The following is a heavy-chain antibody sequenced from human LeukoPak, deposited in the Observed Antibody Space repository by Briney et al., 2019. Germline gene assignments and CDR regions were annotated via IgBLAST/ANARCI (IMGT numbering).Heavy chain of an antibody. CDR3: ARARWLQSFDY. V-gene: IGHV3-30-3*01. J-gene: IGHJ4*02. Sequence: GGSLRLSCAASGFTFSSYAMHWVRQAPGKGLEWVAVISYDGSNKYYADSVKDRFTISRDNSKNTLYLQMNSLRAEDTAVYYCARARWLQSFDYWGQGTLVTVSS. CDR1: GFTFSSYA. D-gene: IGHD5-24*01. CDR2: ISYDGSNK.